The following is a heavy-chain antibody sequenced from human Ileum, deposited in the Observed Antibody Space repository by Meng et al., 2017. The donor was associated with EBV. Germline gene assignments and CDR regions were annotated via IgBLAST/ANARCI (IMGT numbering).Heavy chain of an antibody. CDR2: IYHSGST. CDR3: ASGRDYAWHS. CDR1: GDAISRNNW. V-gene: IGHV4-4*02. D-gene: IGHD4-17*01. J-gene: IGHJ4*02. Sequence: GQLQESGPGLVKPSGTLSLTCAVSGDAISRNNWWSWVRQPPGKGLEWIGEIYHSGSTNYNPSFKSRVTMSVDKSKNQISLNLSSVTAADTAVYYCASGRDYAWHSWGRGTLVTVSS.